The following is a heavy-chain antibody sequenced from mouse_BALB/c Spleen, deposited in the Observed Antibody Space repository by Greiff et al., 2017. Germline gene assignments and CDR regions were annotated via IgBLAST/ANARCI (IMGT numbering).Heavy chain of an antibody. Sequence: QVQLQQSGAELARPGASVKLSCKASGYTFTSYWMQWVKQRPGQGLEWIGAIYPGDGDTRYTQKFKGKATLTADKSSSTAYMQLSSLASEDSAVYYCARGKDDYDGAWFAYWGQGTLVTVSA. J-gene: IGHJ3*01. D-gene: IGHD2-4*01. CDR2: IYPGDGDT. CDR3: ARGKDDYDGAWFAY. CDR1: GYTFTSYW. V-gene: IGHV1-87*01.